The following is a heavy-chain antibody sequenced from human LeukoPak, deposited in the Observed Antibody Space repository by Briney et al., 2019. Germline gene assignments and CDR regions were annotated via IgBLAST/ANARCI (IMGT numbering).Heavy chain of an antibody. CDR2: ISSSGSTI. V-gene: IGHV3-11*04. D-gene: IGHD3-16*02. J-gene: IGHJ6*03. Sequence: GGSLRLFCAASGFTFSDYYMSWIRQAPGKGLEWVSYISSSGSTIYYADSVKGRFTISRDNTKNSLYLQMNSLRAEDTAVYYCARSYRPPPYYYYYMDVWGKGTTVTVSS. CDR3: ARSYRPPPYYYYYMDV. CDR1: GFTFSDYY.